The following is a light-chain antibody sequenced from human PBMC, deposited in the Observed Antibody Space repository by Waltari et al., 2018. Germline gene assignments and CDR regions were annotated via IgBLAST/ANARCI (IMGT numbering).Light chain of an antibody. CDR2: AAS. Sequence: DIQMTQSPSSVSASVGDRVTIPCRASQPISTWLAWYQQKPGTAPKLLIYAASNLQSEVPSRCRGSGSGTYVTLTIRSLQPEDFATYYCHQANSCPVPLGGGTKVEIK. J-gene: IGKJ4*01. CDR1: QPISTW. CDR3: HQANSCPVP. V-gene: IGKV1-12*01.